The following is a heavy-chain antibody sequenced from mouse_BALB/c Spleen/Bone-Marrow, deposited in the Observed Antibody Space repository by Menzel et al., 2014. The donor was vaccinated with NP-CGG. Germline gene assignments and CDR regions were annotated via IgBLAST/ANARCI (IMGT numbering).Heavy chain of an antibody. D-gene: IGHD1-1*01. CDR1: GYTFTSYW. CDR3: ARRAYGGSYGFAY. V-gene: IGHV1-7*01. CDR2: INPSTDYT. Sequence: QVQLQQSGAELAKPGASLKMSCKASGYTFTSYWKHWVKQRPGQGLEWIGYINPSTDYTEYNQKFKDKATLTADKSSSTAFMQRSSLTSEDSAVYYCARRAYGGSYGFAYWGQGTLVTVSA. J-gene: IGHJ3*01.